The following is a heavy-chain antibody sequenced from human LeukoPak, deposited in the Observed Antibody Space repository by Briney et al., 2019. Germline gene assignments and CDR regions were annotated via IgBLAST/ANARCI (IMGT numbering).Heavy chain of an antibody. CDR1: GGPISSSSYY. CDR3: ARHVGESSSSWYRFYYYYMDV. CDR2: IYYSGST. D-gene: IGHD6-13*01. J-gene: IGHJ6*03. V-gene: IGHV4-39*01. Sequence: ASETLSLTCTVSGGPISSSSYYWGWIRQPPGKGLEWIGSIYYSGSTYYNPSLKSRVTISVDTSKNQFSLKLSSVTAADTAVYYCARHVGESSSSWYRFYYYYMDVWGKGTTVTISS.